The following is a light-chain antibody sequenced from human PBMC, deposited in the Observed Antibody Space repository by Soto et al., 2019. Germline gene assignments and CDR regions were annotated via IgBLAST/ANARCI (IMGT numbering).Light chain of an antibody. V-gene: IGLV1-44*01. CDR1: TSNIGSNT. CDR2: SND. CDR3: AAWDDRLSVV. Sequence: QAVVTQPPSASGTPGQRVTISCSGSTSNIGSNTVNWYQQLPGAAPKLLIASNDQRPSGVPDRFSGSKSGTSASLAISGLQSEDEADYYCAAWDDRLSVVFGGGTKLTVL. J-gene: IGLJ2*01.